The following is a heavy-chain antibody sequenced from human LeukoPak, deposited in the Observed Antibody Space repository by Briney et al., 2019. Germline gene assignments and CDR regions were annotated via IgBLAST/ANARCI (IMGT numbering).Heavy chain of an antibody. J-gene: IGHJ4*02. CDR3: ARSRPTYYYDSSETNCDY. Sequence: KSSETLTPPRCVWWVYLWCLLGRCIGQPPGEGVEWSGYIYYSGTTTYNPSLKSRVTISVATPKNPCSLKLSSVTAADTAVYYCARSRPTYYYDSSETNCDYWGQGTLVTVSS. D-gene: IGHD3-22*01. CDR2: IYYSGTT. V-gene: IGHV4-59*08. CDR1: WVYLWCLL.